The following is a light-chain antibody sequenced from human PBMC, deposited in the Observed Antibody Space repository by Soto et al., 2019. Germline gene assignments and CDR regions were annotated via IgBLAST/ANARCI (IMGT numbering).Light chain of an antibody. V-gene: IGKV3-20*01. Sequence: IVLTQSPGTLSLSPGERATLSCGASQSVTNNFLAWYQQKHGQAPRLLIYGASSRATGVPDSFRGSGSGTDFTFTISRREARDFEVYYCQQYGTPLFTFGPGTKV. CDR3: QQYGTPLFT. J-gene: IGKJ3*01. CDR1: QSVTNNF. CDR2: GAS.